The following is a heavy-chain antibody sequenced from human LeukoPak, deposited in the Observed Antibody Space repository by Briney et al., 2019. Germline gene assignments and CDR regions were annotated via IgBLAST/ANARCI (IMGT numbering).Heavy chain of an antibody. V-gene: IGHV4-31*11. CDR2: IYYSGST. CDR1: GGSISSGGYS. D-gene: IGHD3-10*01. J-gene: IGHJ4*02. CDR3: ARDSTMVRGAIIPTLDY. Sequence: SQTLSLTCAVSGGSISSGGYSWSWIRQPPGKGLEWIGYIYYSGSTYYNPSLKSRVTISVDTSKNQFSLKLSSVTAADTAVYYCARDSTMVRGAIIPTLDYWGQGTLVTVSS.